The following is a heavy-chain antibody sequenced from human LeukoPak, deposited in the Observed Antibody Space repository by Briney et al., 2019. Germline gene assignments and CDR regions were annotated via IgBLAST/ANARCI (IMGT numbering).Heavy chain of an antibody. J-gene: IGHJ6*03. Sequence: PSETLSLTCTGSGDSISRYYWAWIRQPAGKGLEWIGRIYTSESTNYNPSLKSRVTISADKSKNQFSLKLSSVTAADTAVYYCARAGAGSGSSHLYYYYMDVWGKGTTVTVSS. CDR2: IYTSEST. V-gene: IGHV4-4*07. CDR1: GDSISRYY. D-gene: IGHD3-10*01. CDR3: ARAGAGSGSSHLYYYYMDV.